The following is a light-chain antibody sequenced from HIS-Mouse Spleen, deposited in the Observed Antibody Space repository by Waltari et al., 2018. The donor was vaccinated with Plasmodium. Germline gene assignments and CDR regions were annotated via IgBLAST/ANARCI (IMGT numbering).Light chain of an antibody. V-gene: IGKV3-15*01. CDR3: QQYNNWSFT. CDR2: GAS. J-gene: IGKJ3*01. Sequence: EIVMTQSPATLSVSPGERATLSCRASQSVRSNLAWYQQKPGQAPRLLIYGASTMATGIPARFSGSGSGTEFTLTISSLQSEDFAVYYCQQYNNWSFTFGPGTKVDIK. CDR1: QSVRSN.